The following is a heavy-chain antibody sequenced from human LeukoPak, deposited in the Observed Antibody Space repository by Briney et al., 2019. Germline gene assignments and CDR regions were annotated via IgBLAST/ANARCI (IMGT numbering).Heavy chain of an antibody. Sequence: SQTLSLTCAISGDSVSSAAWNWIRQSPSRGLEWLGRTYYRSKWYNDYAVSVKSRISINPDTSKNQFSLQLNSVTPEDTAVYYCARGGIGYCTSSSCYFDYWGQGTLVTVSS. CDR2: TYYRSKWYN. CDR3: ARGGIGYCTSSSCYFDY. V-gene: IGHV6-1*01. CDR1: GDSVSSAA. D-gene: IGHD2-2*01. J-gene: IGHJ4*02.